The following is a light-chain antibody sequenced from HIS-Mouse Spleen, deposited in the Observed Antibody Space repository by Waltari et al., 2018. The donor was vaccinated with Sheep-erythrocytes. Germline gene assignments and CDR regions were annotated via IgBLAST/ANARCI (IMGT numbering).Light chain of an antibody. V-gene: IGKV3-15*01. CDR1: QRVSSN. CDR2: GAS. J-gene: IGKJ1*01. Sequence: EIVMTQSPATLSVSPGERATLSCRASQRVSSNLAWYQQNPGQAPRLLIYGASTRATGIPARCSGGGSGTEFTLTISSMQSEDLAVYYCQQYNNWPETFGQGTKVEIK. CDR3: QQYNNWPET.